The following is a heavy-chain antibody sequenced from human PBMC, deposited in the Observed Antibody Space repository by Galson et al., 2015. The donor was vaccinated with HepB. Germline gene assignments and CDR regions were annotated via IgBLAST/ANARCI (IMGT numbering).Heavy chain of an antibody. V-gene: IGHV4-4*02. Sequence: ETLSLTCAVSGGSISSSNWWSWVRQPPGKGLEWIGEIYHSGSTNYNPSLKSRVTISVDKSKNQFSLKLSSVTAADTAVYYCARGDGDYDYNWFDPWGQGTLVTVSS. CDR3: ARGDGDYDYNWFDP. D-gene: IGHD4-17*01. CDR2: IYHSGST. J-gene: IGHJ5*02. CDR1: GGSISSSNW.